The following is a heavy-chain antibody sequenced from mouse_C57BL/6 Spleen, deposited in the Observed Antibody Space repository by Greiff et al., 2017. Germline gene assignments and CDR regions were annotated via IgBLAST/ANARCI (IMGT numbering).Heavy chain of an antibody. CDR2: IYPGDGDT. Sequence: LVESGPELVKPGASVKISCKASGYAFSSSWMNWVKQRPGKGLEWIGRIYPGDGDTNYNGKFKGKATLTADKSSSTAYMQLSSLTSEDSAVYFCARDYGHYYAMDYWGQGTSVTVSS. CDR3: ARDYGHYYAMDY. D-gene: IGHD1-1*01. V-gene: IGHV1-82*01. J-gene: IGHJ4*01. CDR1: GYAFSSSW.